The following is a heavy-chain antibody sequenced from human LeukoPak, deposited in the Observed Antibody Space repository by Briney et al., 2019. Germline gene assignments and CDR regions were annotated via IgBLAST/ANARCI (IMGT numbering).Heavy chain of an antibody. CDR3: ARVDGSCSGGSCPSGNWFDP. CDR1: GGSISSYY. CDR2: IYYSGST. V-gene: IGHV4-59*08. Sequence: MASETLSLTCTVSGGSISSYYWSWIRQPPGKGLEWIGYIYYSGSTNYNPSLKSRVTISVDTSKNQFSLKLNSVTAADTAVYYCARVDGSCSGGSCPSGNWFDPWGQGTLVTVSS. D-gene: IGHD2-15*01. J-gene: IGHJ5*02.